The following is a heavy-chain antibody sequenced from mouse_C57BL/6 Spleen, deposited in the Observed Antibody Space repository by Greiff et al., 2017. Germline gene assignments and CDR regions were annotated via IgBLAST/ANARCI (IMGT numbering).Heavy chain of an antibody. J-gene: IGHJ4*01. D-gene: IGHD1-1*01. CDR1: GYTFTSYW. CDR3: ARTLFTTVVPYYAMDY. CDR2: IDPSDSET. V-gene: IGHV1-52*01. Sequence: VQLQQPGAELVRPGSSVKLSCKASGYTFTSYWMHWVKQRPIQGLEWIGNIDPSDSETHYNQKFKDKATLTVDKSSSTAYMQLSSLTSEDSAVYYCARTLFTTVVPYYAMDYWGQGTSVTVSS.